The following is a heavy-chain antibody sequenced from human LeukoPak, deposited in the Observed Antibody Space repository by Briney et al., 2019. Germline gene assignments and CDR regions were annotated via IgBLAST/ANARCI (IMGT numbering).Heavy chain of an antibody. CDR3: ARSSLGWFDP. J-gene: IGHJ5*02. CDR2: IDQRGGDK. CDR1: RFTFRSSW. Sequence: GGSLRLSCAASRFTFRSSWMSWVRQAPGKGLEWVATIDQRGGDKFSVDSVKGRFIISRDNAKNSVHLQMNSLTAEDTAVYYCARSSLGWFDPWGQGTLVTVSS. V-gene: IGHV3-7*01. D-gene: IGHD7-27*01.